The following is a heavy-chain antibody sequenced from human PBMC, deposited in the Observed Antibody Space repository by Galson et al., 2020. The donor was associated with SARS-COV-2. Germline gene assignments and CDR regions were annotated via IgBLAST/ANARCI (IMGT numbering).Heavy chain of an antibody. D-gene: IGHD1-26*01. V-gene: IGHV1-2*02. CDR3: ARGEPGSGSYYDFYYFVMDV. J-gene: IGHJ6*02. Sequence: ASVKVSCKASGYTFTGHYMHRVRQAPGQGLAWMGWINPNSGGTNYAQKFQGRVTMTRDTSISTSYMELSRLGSDDTAVYYCARGEPGSGSYYDFYYFVMDVWGQGTTVTVSS. CDR2: INPNSGGT. CDR1: GYTFTGHY.